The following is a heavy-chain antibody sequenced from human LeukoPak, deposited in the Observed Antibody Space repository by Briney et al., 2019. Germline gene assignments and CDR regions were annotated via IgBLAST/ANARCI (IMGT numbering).Heavy chain of an antibody. J-gene: IGHJ5*02. CDR2: INHSGST. V-gene: IGHV4-34*01. CDR3: ARDSEGYGRFDP. D-gene: IGHD4-17*01. CDR1: GGSFSGYY. Sequence: SETLSLTCAVYGGSFSGYYWSWIRQPPGKGLEWIGEINHSGSTNYNPSLKSRVTISVDTSKNQFSLKLSSVTAADAAVYYCARDSEGYGRFDPWGQGILVTVSS.